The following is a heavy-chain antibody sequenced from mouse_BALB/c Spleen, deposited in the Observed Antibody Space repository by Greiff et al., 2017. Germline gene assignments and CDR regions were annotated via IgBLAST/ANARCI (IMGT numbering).Heavy chain of an antibody. Sequence: EVKLVESGPGLVKPSQSLSLTCTVTGYSITSDYAWNWIRQFPGNKLEWMGYISYSGSTSYNPSLKSRISITRDTSKNQFFLQLNSVTTEDTATYYCARLRLHYYAMDYWGQGTSVTVSS. CDR1: GYSITSDYA. D-gene: IGHD1-2*01. J-gene: IGHJ4*01. CDR3: ARLRLHYYAMDY. CDR2: ISYSGST. V-gene: IGHV3-2*02.